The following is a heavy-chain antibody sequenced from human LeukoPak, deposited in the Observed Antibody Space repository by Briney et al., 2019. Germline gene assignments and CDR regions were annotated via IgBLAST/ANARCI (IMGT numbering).Heavy chain of an antibody. CDR1: GYTFTSYY. CDR3: ARARASLTIFGVVTPYGMDV. V-gene: IGHV1-2*03. D-gene: IGHD3-3*01. CDR2: INPISGGT. Sequence: LGASVKVSCKASGYTFTSYYMHWVRQAPGQGLEWMGWINPISGGTNYAQKFQGRVTMTRDTSISTAYMELSRLRSDDTAVYYCARARASLTIFGVVTPYGMDVWGQGTTVTVSS. J-gene: IGHJ6*02.